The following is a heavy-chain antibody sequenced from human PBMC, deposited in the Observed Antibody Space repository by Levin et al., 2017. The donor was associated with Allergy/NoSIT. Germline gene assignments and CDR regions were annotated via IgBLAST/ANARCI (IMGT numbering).Heavy chain of an antibody. Sequence: VASVKVSCAASGFTFSSYWMHWVRQAPGKGLMWVSRINSDESRTNYADSVKGRFTISRDNAKNTLYLQMNSLRAEDTAVYYCARGYYDTSTYTASIWGQGTLVTVSS. CDR1: GFTFSSYW. V-gene: IGHV3-74*01. J-gene: IGHJ4*02. CDR3: ARGYYDTSTYTASI. D-gene: IGHD3-22*01. CDR2: INSDESRT.